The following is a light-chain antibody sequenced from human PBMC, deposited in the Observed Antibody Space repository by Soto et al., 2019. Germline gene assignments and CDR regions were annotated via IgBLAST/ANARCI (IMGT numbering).Light chain of an antibody. CDR3: QSYDSSLSGYV. J-gene: IGLJ1*01. CDR2: ENN. V-gene: IGLV1-40*01. Sequence: QSVLTQPPSVSEAPGQRVTISCTGSSSNIGAGYEAHWYQQVPGTAPKLLIYENNNRPSGVPDRFSGSKSGTSASLAITGFQAEDEAEYYCQSYDSSLSGYVFGTGTQLTVL. CDR1: SSNIGAGYE.